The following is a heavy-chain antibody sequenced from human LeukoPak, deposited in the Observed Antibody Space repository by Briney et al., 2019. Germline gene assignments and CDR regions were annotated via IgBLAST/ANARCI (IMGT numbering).Heavy chain of an antibody. CDR2: ITSRGTDT. CDR3: ARGRGTTVTASMDV. V-gene: IGHV3-64*01. J-gene: IGHJ6*02. D-gene: IGHD4-17*01. CDR1: GFSFSSYA. Sequence: TGGSLRLSCAASGFSFSSYAMHWVRQAPGKGLEYVSGITSRGTDTSYANSVKGRFTISRDNSKNTLYLQVGSLRVEDMAVYYCARGRGTTVTASMDVWGQGTTVTVSS.